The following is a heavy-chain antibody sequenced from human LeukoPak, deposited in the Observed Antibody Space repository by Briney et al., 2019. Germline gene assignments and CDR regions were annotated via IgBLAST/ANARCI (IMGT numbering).Heavy chain of an antibody. Sequence: KASETLSLTCAVYGGSFSGYYWSWIRQPPGKGLEWIGEISHSGITNYNPSLKSRVTISVDTSKNQFSLKVSSVTAADTAVYYCARGHSSVVTAIPYYFDYWGQGTLVTVSS. CDR1: GGSFSGYY. CDR2: ISHSGIT. CDR3: ARGHSSVVTAIPYYFDY. V-gene: IGHV4-34*01. J-gene: IGHJ4*02. D-gene: IGHD2-21*02.